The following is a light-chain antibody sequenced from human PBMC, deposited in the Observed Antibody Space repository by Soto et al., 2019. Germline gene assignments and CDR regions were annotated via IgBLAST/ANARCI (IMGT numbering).Light chain of an antibody. V-gene: IGKV3-15*01. CDR1: QSVSNN. CDR3: QQYNNWLIL. CDR2: GTS. Sequence: EIVMRQSPATLSVSPGERATLSCRASQSVSNNFAWYQQKPGQVPRLLIYGTSTRATGIPAGFSGSGSGTEFTLTISRLQSEDFGVYYNQQYNNWLILFGQGTRLQIK. J-gene: IGKJ5*01.